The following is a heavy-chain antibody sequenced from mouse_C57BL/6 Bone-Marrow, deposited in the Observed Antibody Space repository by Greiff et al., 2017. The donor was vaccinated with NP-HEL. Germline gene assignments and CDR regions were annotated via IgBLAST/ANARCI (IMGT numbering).Heavy chain of an antibody. CDR1: GYPFTGYW. Sequence: QVQLKQSGAELMKPGATVKLSCKATGYPFTGYWIEWVTQRPGHGLEWIGEILPGSGSPNHNEKCKGKATFTTDTSANTAYMQLSSLTTEDSAIYYCARDITTVVESYAMDDWGQGTSVTVSS. J-gene: IGHJ4*01. CDR2: ILPGSGSP. V-gene: IGHV1-9*01. D-gene: IGHD1-1*01. CDR3: ARDITTVVESYAMDD.